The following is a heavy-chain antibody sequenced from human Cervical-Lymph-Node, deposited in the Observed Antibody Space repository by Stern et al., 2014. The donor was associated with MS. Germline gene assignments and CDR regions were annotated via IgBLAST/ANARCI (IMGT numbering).Heavy chain of an antibody. CDR2: ISGSGGST. V-gene: IGHV3-23*04. CDR1: GFNASHFA. J-gene: IGHJ1*01. CDR3: ATGPYSSGGI. Sequence: EVQLVQSGGAMVKPGGSLRLSCVASGFNASHFAMGWVRQAPGKALECVSPISGSGGSTSYADSVRGRFTISRDNPKNTLYLQMNSLRVEDTALYYCATGPYSSGGIWGQGTLVTVSS. D-gene: IGHD6-25*01.